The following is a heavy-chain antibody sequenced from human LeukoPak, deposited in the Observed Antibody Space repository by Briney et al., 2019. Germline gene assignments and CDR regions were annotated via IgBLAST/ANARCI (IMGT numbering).Heavy chain of an antibody. V-gene: IGHV1-18*01. CDR2: ISAYKGNT. Sequence: ASVKVSCKASGYTFTSYVISWVRQAPGQGLEWMGWISAYKGNTNYAQKLQGRVTMTTDTSTSTAYMELRSLRSDDTAVYYCARGGYSMVRGVIGAFDIWGQGTMVTVSS. CDR1: GYTFTSYV. J-gene: IGHJ3*02. CDR3: ARGGYSMVRGVIGAFDI. D-gene: IGHD3-10*01.